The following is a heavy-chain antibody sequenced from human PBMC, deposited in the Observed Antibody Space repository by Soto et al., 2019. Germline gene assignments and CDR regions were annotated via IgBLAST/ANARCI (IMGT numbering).Heavy chain of an antibody. D-gene: IGHD2-2*01. Sequence: SLRLSCAASGFNFSTYAMGWVRQAPGKWLEWVSAVSSSGYKTYYADSVKGRFTISRDNSKNTLYLQMNSLRAEDTAVYYCAKGSAMARYCSSTSCYSFDSWGQGTLVTVS. J-gene: IGHJ4*02. CDR1: GFNFSTYA. CDR3: AKGSAMARYCSSTSCYSFDS. V-gene: IGHV3-23*01. CDR2: VSSSGYKT.